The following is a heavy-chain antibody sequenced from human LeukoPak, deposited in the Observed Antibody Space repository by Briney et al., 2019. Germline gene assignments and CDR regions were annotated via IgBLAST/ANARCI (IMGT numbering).Heavy chain of an antibody. Sequence: PSETLSLTCTVSGGSVSSYYWSWIRQPPGKGLEWIGYIYYTGSTNYNPSLKSRVTISVDTSKNQFSLKVTSVTAADTAVYYCAINVKGMNVWGQGTTVTVSS. CDR1: GGSVSSYY. CDR2: IYYTGST. D-gene: IGHD3-16*01. V-gene: IGHV4-59*08. CDR3: AINVKGMNV. J-gene: IGHJ6*02.